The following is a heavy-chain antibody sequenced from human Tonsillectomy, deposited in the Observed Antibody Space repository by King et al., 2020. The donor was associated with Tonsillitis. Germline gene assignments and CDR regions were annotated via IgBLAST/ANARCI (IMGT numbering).Heavy chain of an antibody. CDR1: GFTFRNAW. J-gene: IGHJ3*02. D-gene: IGHD5-18*01. V-gene: IGHV3-15*01. Sequence: VQLVESGGGLVKPGGSLRLSCAASGFTFRNAWMSWVRQAPGKGLEWVGRIKSKTDGGTTDYAAPVKGRFTIARDDSKNTLYMQMNSLKTEDTAVYYFTKEMRRQPGRRADAFDIWGQGTMVTVSS. CDR3: TKEMRRQPGRRADAFDI. CDR2: IKSKTDGGTT.